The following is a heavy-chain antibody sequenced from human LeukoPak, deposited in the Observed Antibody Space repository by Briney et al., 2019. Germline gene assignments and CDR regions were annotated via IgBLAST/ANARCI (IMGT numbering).Heavy chain of an antibody. J-gene: IGHJ3*02. Sequence: GGSLRLSCAASGFTFSGSAMHWVRQASGKGLEWVGRIRSKANSYATAYAASVKGRFTISRDDSKNTAYLQMNSLKTEDTAVYYCTRLSYYYDSSGYWPVAFDIWGQGTMVIVSS. CDR1: GFTFSGSA. CDR3: TRLSYYYDSSGYWPVAFDI. CDR2: IRSKANSYAT. V-gene: IGHV3-73*01. D-gene: IGHD3-22*01.